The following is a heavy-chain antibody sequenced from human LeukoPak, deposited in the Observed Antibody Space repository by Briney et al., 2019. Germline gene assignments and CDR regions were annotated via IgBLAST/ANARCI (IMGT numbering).Heavy chain of an antibody. CDR1: GNYW. D-gene: IGHD2-2*01. CDR3: VSFYETY. J-gene: IGHJ4*02. Sequence: GGSLRLSCAASGNYWMHWVRQAPGKGLVWVSHINGDGSWTTYADSVKGRFTISKDNAKNSVYLQMNNLRAEDTAVYYCVSFYETYWGRGTLVTVSS. V-gene: IGHV3-74*01. CDR2: INGDGSWT.